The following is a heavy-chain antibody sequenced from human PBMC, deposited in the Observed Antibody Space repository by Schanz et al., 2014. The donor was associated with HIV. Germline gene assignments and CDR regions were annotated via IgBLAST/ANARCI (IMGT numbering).Heavy chain of an antibody. J-gene: IGHJ6*02. CDR2: IIPIFGTT. D-gene: IGHD3-3*02. V-gene: IGHV1-69*01. Sequence: QVQLVQSGTEVKKPGSSVRVSCKASGGTFSIYAISWVRQAPGQGLEWMGGIIPIFGTTNYAQKFQGRVTIIADESTSTAYMGLSSLRSADTAVYFCARAAFSSEYYYGMDVWGQGTTVTVSS. CDR3: ARAAFSSEYYYGMDV. CDR1: GGTFSIYA.